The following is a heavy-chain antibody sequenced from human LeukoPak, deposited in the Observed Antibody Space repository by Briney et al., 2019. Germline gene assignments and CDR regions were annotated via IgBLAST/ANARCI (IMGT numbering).Heavy chain of an antibody. V-gene: IGHV4-34*01. D-gene: IGHD3-16*02. CDR1: GGSLSGYY. Sequence: PSETLSLTCAVYGGSLSGYYWSWIRQPPGKGLEWIGEINHSGSTNCNPSLKSRVTISVDTSKNQFSLKLSSVTAADTAVYYCARAPYDYVWGSYRHTKCYYFDYWGQGTLVTVSS. J-gene: IGHJ4*02. CDR3: ARAPYDYVWGSYRHTKCYYFDY. CDR2: INHSGST.